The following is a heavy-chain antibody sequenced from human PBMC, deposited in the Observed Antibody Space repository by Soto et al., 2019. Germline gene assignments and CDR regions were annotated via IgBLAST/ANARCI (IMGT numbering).Heavy chain of an antibody. D-gene: IGHD3-10*01. CDR2: ISGSGGST. Sequence: EVQLLESGGGLVQPGGSLRLSCAASGFTFSSYAMSWVRQAPGKGLEWVSAISGSGGSTYYADSVKGRFTISRDNSKNTRYLQMNSLRAEDTAVYYCAKGADYYGSGSYYNPDYYYYGMDVWGQGTTVTVSS. CDR3: AKGADYYGSGSYYNPDYYYYGMDV. J-gene: IGHJ6*02. V-gene: IGHV3-23*01. CDR1: GFTFSSYA.